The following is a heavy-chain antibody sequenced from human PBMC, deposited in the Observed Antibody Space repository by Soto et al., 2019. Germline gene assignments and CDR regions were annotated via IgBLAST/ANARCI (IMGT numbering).Heavy chain of an antibody. CDR2: IGEGGT. Sequence: GSLRLSCAASGFTFSDYAMIWVRQAPGEGLEWVSFIGEGGTSYTDSVKGRFTTSRDNSGNTLYLQMDSLRAEDTAEYYCARLATGSNTDVWGRGTTVTVSS. J-gene: IGHJ6*02. CDR1: GFTFSDYA. D-gene: IGHD3-10*01. V-gene: IGHV3-23*01. CDR3: ARLATGSNTDV.